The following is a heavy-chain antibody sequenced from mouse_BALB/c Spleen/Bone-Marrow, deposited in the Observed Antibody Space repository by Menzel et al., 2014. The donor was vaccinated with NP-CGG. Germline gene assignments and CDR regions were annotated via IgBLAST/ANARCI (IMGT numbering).Heavy chain of an antibody. Sequence: VHLVASGAELVRPGSSVKISCQASGYAFRSYWMTWVKQRPGPGLEWIGQIYPGDGDTNYSGKFKGKATLTADESSSTAYMQLSRLTAEDAAGDVCAFGNYDFDYWGQGTNLT. CDR3: AFGNYDFDY. CDR2: IYPGDGDT. J-gene: IGHJ2*01. D-gene: IGHD2-1*01. CDR1: GYAFRSYW. V-gene: IGHV1-80*01.